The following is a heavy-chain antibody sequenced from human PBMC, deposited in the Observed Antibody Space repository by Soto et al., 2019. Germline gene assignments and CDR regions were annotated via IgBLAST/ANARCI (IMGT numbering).Heavy chain of an antibody. D-gene: IGHD1-7*01. CDR2: IDWEEEK. CDR1: GFSLSRKGMS. J-gene: IGHJ4*02. V-gene: IGHV2-70*01. Sequence: SGPTLVNPKQTLILTCAFSGFSLSRKGMSVSWICQPPGKALEFLALIDWEEEKFYSPSLRSRLTVCKDTSKSQVVLTLTKVDHGDTATHYRKRWTNWNYEYYFDYWGQGTLVTV. CDR3: KRWTNWNYEYYFDY.